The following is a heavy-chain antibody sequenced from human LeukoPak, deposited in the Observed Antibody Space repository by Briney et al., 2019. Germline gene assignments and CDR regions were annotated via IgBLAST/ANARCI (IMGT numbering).Heavy chain of an antibody. V-gene: IGHV1-69*13. CDR3: ARDGIAVAGIRLNWYFDL. J-gene: IGHJ2*01. CDR1: GGTFSSYA. D-gene: IGHD6-19*01. CDR2: IIPIFGTA. Sequence: GASVKVSCKASGGTFSSYAISWVRQAPGQGLEWMGGIIPIFGTANYAQKFRGRVTITADESTSTAYMELSSLRSEDTAVYYCARDGIAVAGIRLNWYFDLWGRGTLVTVSS.